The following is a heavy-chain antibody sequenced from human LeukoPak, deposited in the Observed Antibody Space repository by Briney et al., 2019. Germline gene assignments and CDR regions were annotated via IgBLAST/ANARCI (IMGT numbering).Heavy chain of an antibody. Sequence: GGPLRLSCAASGFTFSNYGLHWVRQAPGKGLEWVALLVYDGFYKYYADSVKGRFTISRDDSTNTLYLQLTSLSVEDTAVYYCAKDLISMVRGSPMDVWGRGSTVTVS. CDR1: GFTFSNYG. D-gene: IGHD3-10*01. V-gene: IGHV3-30*02. CDR2: LVYDGFYK. CDR3: AKDLISMVRGSPMDV. J-gene: IGHJ6*02.